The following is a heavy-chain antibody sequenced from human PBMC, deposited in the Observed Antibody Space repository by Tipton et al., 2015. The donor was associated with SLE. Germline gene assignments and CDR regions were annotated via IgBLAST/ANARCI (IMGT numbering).Heavy chain of an antibody. CDR1: GGSISSYY. D-gene: IGHD1-26*01. V-gene: IGHV4-34*01. J-gene: IGHJ3*02. CDR3: ARHGGYGAFDI. Sequence: TLSLTCTVSGGSISSYYWSWIRQPPGKGLEWIGEINHSGSTNYNPSLKSRVTISVDTSKNQFSLKLSSVTAADTAVYYCARHGGYGAFDIWGQGTMVTVSS. CDR2: INHSGST.